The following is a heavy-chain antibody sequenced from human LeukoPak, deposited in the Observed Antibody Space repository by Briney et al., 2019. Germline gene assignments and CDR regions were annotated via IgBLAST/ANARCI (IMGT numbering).Heavy chain of an antibody. Sequence: PGGSLRLSCAASGFTFSSYEMNWVRQAPGKGLEWVSYISSSDSTIYYADSVKGRFTISRDNAKNSLYLQMNSLRAEDTAVYYCAKDYYDSSGYYADYYYYYYMDVWGKGTTVTVSS. D-gene: IGHD3-22*01. J-gene: IGHJ6*03. CDR1: GFTFSSYE. CDR2: ISSSDSTI. CDR3: AKDYYDSSGYYADYYYYYYMDV. V-gene: IGHV3-48*03.